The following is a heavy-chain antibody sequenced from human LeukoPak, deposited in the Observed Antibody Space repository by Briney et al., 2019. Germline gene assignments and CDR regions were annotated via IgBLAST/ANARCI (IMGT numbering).Heavy chain of an antibody. D-gene: IGHD3-10*01. V-gene: IGHV3-23*01. CDR2: ISDSGDST. CDR3: ARDSTGRWFGELFSLPDY. Sequence: SGGSLGLSCAASGFTFSNYVMTWVRQAPGKGLEWVSAISDSGDSTYYADSEKGRFTISRDNSKNTLYLQMNSLRAEDTAVYYCARDSTGRWFGELFSLPDYWGQGTLVTVSS. CDR1: GFTFSNYV. J-gene: IGHJ4*02.